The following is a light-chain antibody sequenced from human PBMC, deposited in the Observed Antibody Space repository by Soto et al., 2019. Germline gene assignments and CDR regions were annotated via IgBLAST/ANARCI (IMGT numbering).Light chain of an antibody. J-gene: IGLJ1*01. CDR2: EGS. CDR1: SSDVGRYNL. CDR3: CSYAGSSTYV. Sequence: QSALTQPASVSGSPRQSSTISFTGTSSDVGRYNLVSWYQQHPGKAPKLMIYEGSKRPSGVSNRFSGSKSGNTAALTSSGLQAEDEAEYYCCSYAGSSTYVFGTGTKLTVL. V-gene: IGLV2-23*01.